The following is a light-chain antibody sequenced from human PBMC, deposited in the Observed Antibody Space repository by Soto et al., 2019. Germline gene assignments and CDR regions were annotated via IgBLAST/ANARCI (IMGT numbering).Light chain of an antibody. CDR1: QSVSSNY. J-gene: IGKJ1*01. CDR2: SAS. V-gene: IGKV3-20*01. CDR3: QYYGSSPWT. Sequence: EIVLTQSPGTLSLSPGERGTLSCRASQSVSSNYLAWYQQKPGQAPRLLIYSASSRATGIPDRFSGSGSGTDFTLTISRLEPEDFAVYYCQYYGSSPWTFGQGTKVEIK.